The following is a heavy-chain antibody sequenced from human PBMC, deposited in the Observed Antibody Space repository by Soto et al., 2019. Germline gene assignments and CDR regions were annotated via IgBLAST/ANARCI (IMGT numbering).Heavy chain of an antibody. CDR1: GYTFTRSG. CDR3: ARGGHIAVVTASFDY. D-gene: IGHD2-21*02. J-gene: IGHJ4*02. Sequence: ASVKVSCKASGYTFTRSGISWVRQAPGQGLEWMGVINPSDRTTSHAQKFQGRVTMTRDTSTSTVFMELSSLRSDDTAVYYCARGGHIAVVTASFDYWGQGTLVTVSS. CDR2: INPSDRTT. V-gene: IGHV1-46*03.